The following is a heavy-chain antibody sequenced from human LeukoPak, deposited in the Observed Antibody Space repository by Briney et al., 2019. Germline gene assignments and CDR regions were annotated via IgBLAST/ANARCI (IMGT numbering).Heavy chain of an antibody. J-gene: IGHJ4*02. CDR2: IYSGDST. CDR1: GFTVSSNY. V-gene: IGHV3-53*01. D-gene: IGHD5-24*01. CDR3: AREATITRFGY. Sequence: SGGSLRLSCAASGFTVSSNYMCWVRQAPGKGLEWVSVIYSGDSTYYADSVEGRFTISRDNSKNTLYLQMNNQRAEDTAVYYCAREATITRFGYWGQGSLVTVSS.